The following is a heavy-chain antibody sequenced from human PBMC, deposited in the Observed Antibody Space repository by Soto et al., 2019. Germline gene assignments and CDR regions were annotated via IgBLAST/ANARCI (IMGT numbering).Heavy chain of an antibody. CDR3: ARDRGYSSSWPHELDY. D-gene: IGHD6-13*01. CDR2: INPNSGGT. Sequence: ASVKVYCKASGYTFTDYYMHWVRQAPGQGLEWMGWINPNSGGTNYAQKFQGRVTIARNTSISTAYMELSRLRSDDTAVYYCARDRGYSSSWPHELDYWGQGTLVSVSS. J-gene: IGHJ4*02. V-gene: IGHV1-2*02. CDR1: GYTFTDYY.